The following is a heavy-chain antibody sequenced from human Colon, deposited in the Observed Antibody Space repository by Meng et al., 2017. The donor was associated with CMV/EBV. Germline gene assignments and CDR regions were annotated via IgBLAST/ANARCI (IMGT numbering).Heavy chain of an antibody. CDR2: IDNYGTIT. J-gene: IGHJ4*02. CDR3: GRDLSGERDH. V-gene: IGHV3-74*01. D-gene: IGHD1-26*01. CDR1: GFIFSNYW. Sequence: LVESGGGFVQPGGSLGLSCAGSGFIFSNYWMHWVRQVPGGGLLWVSRIDNYGTITSYADSVKGRFTISRDNAKNTLYLQIDSLRVDDSAVYYCGRDLSGERDHWGQGTLVTVSS.